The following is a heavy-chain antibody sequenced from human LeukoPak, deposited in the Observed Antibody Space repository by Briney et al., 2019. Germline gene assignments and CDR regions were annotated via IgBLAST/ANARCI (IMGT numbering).Heavy chain of an antibody. V-gene: IGHV3-66*01. CDR3: ARDGYSGSYFVLDY. Sequence: GGSLRLSCAASGFTVSSNYMSWVRQAPGKGLECVSVISSGGSAYYADSVKGRFTISRNNSKNTLYLQMNSLRAEDTAVYYCARDGYSGSYFVLDYWGQGTLVTVSS. D-gene: IGHD1-26*01. J-gene: IGHJ4*02. CDR2: ISSGGSA. CDR1: GFTVSSNY.